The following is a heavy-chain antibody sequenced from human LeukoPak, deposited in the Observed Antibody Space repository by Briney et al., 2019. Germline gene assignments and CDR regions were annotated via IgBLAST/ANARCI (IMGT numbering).Heavy chain of an antibody. CDR1: GYTFTGYQ. CDR2: INPNRGGT. Sequence: SVHVSFQSTGYTFTGYQMHWLGPAPGQGLDWMGWINPNRGGTNYAQKFQGRVTMTRDTSISTDYMELSRLRSDDTAVYKCARGGSYHYWGQGTLVTVSS. J-gene: IGHJ4*02. V-gene: IGHV1-2*02. D-gene: IGHD1-26*01. CDR3: ARGGSYHY.